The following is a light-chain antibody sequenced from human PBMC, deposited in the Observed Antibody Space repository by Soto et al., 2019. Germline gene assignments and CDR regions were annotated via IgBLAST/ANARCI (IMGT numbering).Light chain of an antibody. CDR2: DAS. Sequence: EGVLTQSPGTPSFSPGERATLSCRATQSVNSDLAWYHQKPGQAPRLLISDASNRATGIPDRFSGTGSGTDFTLTISRLEPGDFAVYYCQQYAVSPITFGQGTRLEIK. CDR1: QSVNSD. CDR3: QQYAVSPIT. V-gene: IGKV3-20*01. J-gene: IGKJ5*01.